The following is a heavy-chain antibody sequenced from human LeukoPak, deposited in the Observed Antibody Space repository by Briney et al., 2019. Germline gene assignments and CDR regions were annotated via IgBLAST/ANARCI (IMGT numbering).Heavy chain of an antibody. Sequence: ASVEVSCKASGYTFTSYYMHWVRQAPGQGLEWMGIINPSGGSTSYAQKFQGRVTMTRDTSTSTVYMELSSLRSEDTAVYYCARGGYYYDSSGYSDAFDIWGQGTMVTVSS. D-gene: IGHD3-22*01. J-gene: IGHJ3*02. CDR3: ARGGYYYDSSGYSDAFDI. V-gene: IGHV1-46*01. CDR2: INPSGGST. CDR1: GYTFTSYY.